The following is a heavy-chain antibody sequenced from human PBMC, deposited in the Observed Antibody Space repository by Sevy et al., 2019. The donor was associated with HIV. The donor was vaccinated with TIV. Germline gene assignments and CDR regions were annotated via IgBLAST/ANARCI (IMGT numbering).Heavy chain of an antibody. CDR1: GFTFNNAW. CDR2: IKSKTDGGTT. D-gene: IGHD3-22*01. V-gene: IGHV3-15*01. Sequence: GGSLRLSCAASGFTFNNAWTSWVRQAPGKGLEWVGRIKSKTDGGTTDYAAPVKGRFTISRDDSKNTLYLQMNSLKTEDTAVYYCTTGAYYYDSGGYRGFDYWGQGTLVTVSS. J-gene: IGHJ4*02. CDR3: TTGAYYYDSGGYRGFDY.